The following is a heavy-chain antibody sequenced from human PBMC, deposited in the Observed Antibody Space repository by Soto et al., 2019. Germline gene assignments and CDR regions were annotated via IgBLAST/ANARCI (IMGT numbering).Heavy chain of an antibody. Sequence: GPTLVNPTQTLTLTCTFSGFSLSTSGLGVGWIRQPPGKALEWLALIYWDDDKRYSPSLKSRLTITKDTSKNQVVLTMTNMDPVDTATYYCAHRLCDSSCYWDVGYFDSWGQGTLVTVSS. V-gene: IGHV2-5*02. D-gene: IGHD3-22*01. CDR2: IYWDDDK. J-gene: IGHJ4*02. CDR3: AHRLCDSSCYWDVGYFDS. CDR1: GFSLSTSGLG.